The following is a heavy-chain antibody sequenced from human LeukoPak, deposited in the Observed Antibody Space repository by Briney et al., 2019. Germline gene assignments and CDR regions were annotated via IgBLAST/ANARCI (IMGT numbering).Heavy chain of an antibody. J-gene: IGHJ4*02. CDR3: ARDGPYSGSYFADFDY. V-gene: IGHV3-48*02. CDR2: ISSSSSTI. CDR1: GFTFSGYS. D-gene: IGHD1-26*01. Sequence: PGGSLRLSCVASGFTFSGYSMSWVRQAPGKRLEWVSYISSSSSTIYYADSVKGRFSVSRDNAKNSLYLQLNSLRDEDTAVYYCARDGPYSGSYFADFDYWGQGTLVTVSS.